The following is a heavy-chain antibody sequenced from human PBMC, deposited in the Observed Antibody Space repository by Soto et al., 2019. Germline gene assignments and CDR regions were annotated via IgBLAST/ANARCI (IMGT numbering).Heavy chain of an antibody. Sequence: EVQLLESGGGLVQPGGSLRLSCAASGFTFSNYAMCWVRQAPVKGLEWVSTITDTGGTTYYADSVKGRFTISRDNSKNTLYLQMNSLRAEDTDVYYCAKNPPKSGWYEYFDYWGQGTLVTVSS. V-gene: IGHV3-23*01. CDR1: GFTFSNYA. CDR2: ITDTGGTT. D-gene: IGHD6-19*01. J-gene: IGHJ4*02. CDR3: AKNPPKSGWYEYFDY.